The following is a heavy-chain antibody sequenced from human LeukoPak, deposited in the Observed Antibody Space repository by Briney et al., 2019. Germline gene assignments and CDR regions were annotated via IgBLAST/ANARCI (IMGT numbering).Heavy chain of an antibody. CDR2: IRSKAYGGTT. CDR3: SSGARPMIRVGAFDI. D-gene: IGHD3-16*01. J-gene: IGHJ3*02. Sequence: HPGGSLRLSCTASGFTFGDYAMSWFRQAPGKGLEWVGFIRSKAYGGTTEYAASVKGRFTISRDDSKSIAYLQMNSLKTEDTAVYYCSSGARPMIRVGAFDIWGQGTMVTVSS. CDR1: GFTFGDYA. V-gene: IGHV3-49*03.